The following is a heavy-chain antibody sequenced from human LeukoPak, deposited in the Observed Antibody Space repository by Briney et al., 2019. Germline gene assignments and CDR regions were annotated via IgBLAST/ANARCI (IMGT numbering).Heavy chain of an antibody. CDR3: ARGYGLDV. J-gene: IGHJ6*02. CDR1: GFTFSSYW. Sequence: GGSLRLSCAASGFTFSSYWMSWVRQAPGKGLEWVANIKRDGSEKYYVDSVKGRFTISRDNAKNSLYLQMHSLRVEDTALYHCARGYGLDVWGQGTTVTVSS. V-gene: IGHV3-7*04. CDR2: IKRDGSEK.